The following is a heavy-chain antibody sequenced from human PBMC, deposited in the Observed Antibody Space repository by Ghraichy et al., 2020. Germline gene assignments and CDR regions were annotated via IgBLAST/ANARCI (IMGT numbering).Heavy chain of an antibody. CDR3: ARQSRMGSGWYGWFDP. J-gene: IGHJ5*02. D-gene: IGHD6-13*01. Sequence: SQTLSLTCAVSGGSFSNNYWTWIRQTPGKGLEWIGEIYHDGATHYNPALKSRVTISVESSKIQFSLNMTSVTPADTGVYYCARQSRMGSGWYGWFDPWGQGILVTVSS. V-gene: IGHV4-34*01. CDR2: IYHDGAT. CDR1: GGSFSNNY.